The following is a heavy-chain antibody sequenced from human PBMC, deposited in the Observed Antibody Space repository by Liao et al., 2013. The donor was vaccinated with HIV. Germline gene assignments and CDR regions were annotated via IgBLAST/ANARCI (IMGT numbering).Heavy chain of an antibody. CDR2: INHNGTT. J-gene: IGHJ4*02. V-gene: IGHV4-34*02. CDR3: ARVGALRSAEGGLRY. CDR1: GGSFNGYY. D-gene: IGHD3-16*01. Sequence: QVQPQQWGTRLLKSSETLSLSCGVYGGSFNGYYWSWIRQSPGRGLEWIGEINHNGTTNYNPSLKSRASISADTSKNQFSLKLKSVTAADTAVYYCARVGALRSAEGGLRYWGQGASVTVSS.